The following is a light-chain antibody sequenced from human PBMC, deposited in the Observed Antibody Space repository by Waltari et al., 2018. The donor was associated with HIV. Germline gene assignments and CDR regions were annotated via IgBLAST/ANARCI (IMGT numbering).Light chain of an antibody. V-gene: IGLV2-14*03. Sequence: QSALTQPASVAGSPGQSITISRTGPDSDIGGSNYVSWFQQHAGKAPKLIIYEVSRRPSGISDRFSGSRSGDTASLTISALQTEDEADYHCAAFTGTSTLFGGGTKLTVL. CDR1: DSDIGGSNY. CDR2: EVS. J-gene: IGLJ2*01. CDR3: AAFTGTSTL.